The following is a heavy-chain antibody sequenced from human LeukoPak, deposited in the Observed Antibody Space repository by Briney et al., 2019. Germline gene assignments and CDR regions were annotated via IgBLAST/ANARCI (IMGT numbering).Heavy chain of an antibody. V-gene: IGHV1-18*01. Sequence: GTSVKVSCKASGGTFSSYAISWVRQAPGQGLEWMGWISAYNGNTNYAQKLQGRVTMTTDTSTSTAYMELRSLRSDDTAVYYCARDLIHDYYGSGSVAFDIWGQGTMVTVSS. D-gene: IGHD3-10*01. CDR1: GGTFSSYA. CDR3: ARDLIHDYYGSGSVAFDI. CDR2: ISAYNGNT. J-gene: IGHJ3*02.